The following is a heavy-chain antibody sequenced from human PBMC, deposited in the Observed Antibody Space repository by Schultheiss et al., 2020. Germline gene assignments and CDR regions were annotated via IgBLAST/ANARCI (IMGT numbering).Heavy chain of an antibody. CDR2: INHSGST. V-gene: IGHV4-34*01. Sequence: SETLSLTCAVYGGSFSGYYWSWIRQPPGKGLEWIGEINHSGSTNYNPSLKSRVTISVDTSKNQFSLKLSSVTAADTAVYYCARWTEGYYYGMDVWGQGTTVTVSS. J-gene: IGHJ6*02. CDR3: ARWTEGYYYGMDV. CDR1: GGSFSGYY. D-gene: IGHD3/OR15-3a*01.